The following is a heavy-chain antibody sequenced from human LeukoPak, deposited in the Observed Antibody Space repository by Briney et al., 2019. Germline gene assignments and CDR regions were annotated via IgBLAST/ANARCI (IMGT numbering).Heavy chain of an antibody. J-gene: IGHJ6*03. CDR3: AMRAPDYDFWSGYTDNNYYYYYYMDV. CDR2: IYYHWST. Sequence: SHTLALTCTVSGRPLSSYYWSCIRQPPAKGLEGIGDIYYHWSTNYNPSLTSRVTITVDTSKHQISLKLSSVTAADTAVYYCAMRAPDYDFWSGYTDNNYYYYYYMDVWGKGTTVTVSS. V-gene: IGHV4-59*07. D-gene: IGHD3-3*01. CDR1: GRPLSSYY.